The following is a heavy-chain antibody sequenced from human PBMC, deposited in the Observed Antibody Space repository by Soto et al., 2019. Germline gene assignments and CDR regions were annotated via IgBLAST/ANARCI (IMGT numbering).Heavy chain of an antibody. CDR2: ISAYNGNT. CDR3: ARDLAHGIAVAVSGMDV. J-gene: IGHJ6*02. CDR1: GYTFTSYG. D-gene: IGHD6-19*01. Sequence: GASVKVSCKASGYTFTSYGISWVRQAPGQGLEWMGWISAYNGNTNYAQKLQGRVTMTTDTSTSTAYMELRSLRSDDTAVYYCARDLAHGIAVAVSGMDVWGQGTTVTVSS. V-gene: IGHV1-18*01.